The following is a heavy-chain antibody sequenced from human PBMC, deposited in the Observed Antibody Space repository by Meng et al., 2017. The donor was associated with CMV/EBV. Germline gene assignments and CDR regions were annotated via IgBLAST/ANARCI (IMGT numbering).Heavy chain of an antibody. V-gene: IGHV3-23*01. CDR2: ISGSGGST. CDR1: GFTFSSYA. CDR3: AKDHPYYYGSGSYSGCYYFDY. D-gene: IGHD3-10*01. J-gene: IGHJ4*02. Sequence: GGSLRLSCAASGFTFSSYAMSWVRQAPGKGLEWVSAISGSGGSTYYADSVKGRFTISRDNSKNTLYLQMNSLRAEDTAVYYCAKDHPYYYGSGSYSGCYYFDYWGQGTLVTVSS.